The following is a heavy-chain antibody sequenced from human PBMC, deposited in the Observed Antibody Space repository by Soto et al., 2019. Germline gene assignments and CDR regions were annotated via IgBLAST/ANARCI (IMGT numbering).Heavy chain of an antibody. CDR2: ISSSSSYT. CDR1: GFTFSDYY. V-gene: IGHV3-11*06. CDR3: ARERSARDTASTPSDY. D-gene: IGHD5-18*01. Sequence: GSLRLSCAASGFTFSDYYMSWIRQAPGKGLEWVSYISSSSSYTNYADSVKGRFTISRDNAKNSLYLQMNSLRAEDTAVYYCARERSARDTASTPSDYWGQGTLVTVSS. J-gene: IGHJ4*02.